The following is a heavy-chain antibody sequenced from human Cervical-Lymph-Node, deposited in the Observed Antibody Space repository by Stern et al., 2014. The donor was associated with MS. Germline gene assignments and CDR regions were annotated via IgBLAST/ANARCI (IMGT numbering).Heavy chain of an antibody. CDR1: GLSLSNPRMG. J-gene: IGHJ5*02. CDR2: IFSTDEK. CDR3: ARSYSGTYLDWFDP. Sequence: QITLKESGPVLVIPTETLTLTCSVSGLSLSNPRMGVSWIRQPPGKALEWLAHIFSTDEKSYSTSLESRLTISRGTSKSQVVLTMTNMDPVDTATYYCARSYSGTYLDWFDPWGQGTLVTVSS. D-gene: IGHD1-26*01. V-gene: IGHV2-26*01.